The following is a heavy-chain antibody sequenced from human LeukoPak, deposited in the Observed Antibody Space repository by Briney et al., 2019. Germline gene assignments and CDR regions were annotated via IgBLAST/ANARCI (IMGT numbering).Heavy chain of an antibody. J-gene: IGHJ5*02. CDR2: ISSSSSAI. D-gene: IGHD6-13*01. V-gene: IGHV3-21*01. CDR1: GFTFSSYS. Sequence: GGSLRLSCAASGFTFSSYSMNWVRQAPGKGLEWVSSISSSSSAIYYADSVRGRFTISRDNARDSLYLQMNSLRAEDTAVYYCARDSPSYSSSWNNWFDPWGQGTLVTVSS. CDR3: ARDSPSYSSSWNNWFDP.